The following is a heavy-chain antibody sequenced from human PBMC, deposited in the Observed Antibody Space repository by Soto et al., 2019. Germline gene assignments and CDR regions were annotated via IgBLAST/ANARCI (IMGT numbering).Heavy chain of an antibody. CDR2: ISYDGSNK. Sequence: QAGGSLRLSCAASGFTFSSYAMHWVRQAPGKGLEWVAVISYDGSNKYYADSVKGRFTISRDNSKNTLYLQMISLRAEDTAVYYCARGHGRRGYGGNPNLAYWGQGTLVTVSS. V-gene: IGHV3-30-3*01. CDR3: ARGHGRRGYGGNPNLAY. D-gene: IGHD4-17*01. J-gene: IGHJ4*02. CDR1: GFTFSSYA.